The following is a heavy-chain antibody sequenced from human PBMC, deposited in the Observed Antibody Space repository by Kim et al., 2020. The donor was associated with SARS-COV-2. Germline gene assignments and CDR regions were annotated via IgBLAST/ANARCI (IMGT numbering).Heavy chain of an antibody. D-gene: IGHD6-19*01. CDR3: ARVPYSSGCFDY. V-gene: IGHV3-74*01. J-gene: IGHJ4*02. Sequence: ASSVKGRLTTSRDNVRNTLYLQMNSLRTEDTAVYYCARVPYSSGCFDYWGQGTLVTVSS.